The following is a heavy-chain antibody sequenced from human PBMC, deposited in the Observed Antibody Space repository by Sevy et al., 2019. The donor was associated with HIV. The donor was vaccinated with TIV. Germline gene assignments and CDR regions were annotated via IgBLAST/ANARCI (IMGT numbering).Heavy chain of an antibody. D-gene: IGHD2-8*01. CDR1: GFTFSTYD. J-gene: IGHJ6*02. Sequence: GGSLRLSCAASGFTFSTYDMHWVRQAPGKGLEWVAYIRYDGSNKYYADSVRGAFTISRDNSKNTLYLQMNSLRAEDTAVYYCARGRKTTQEWLEELDYYYGVDVWGQGTTVTVSS. CDR2: IRYDGSNK. CDR3: ARGRKTTQEWLEELDYYYGVDV. V-gene: IGHV3-30*02.